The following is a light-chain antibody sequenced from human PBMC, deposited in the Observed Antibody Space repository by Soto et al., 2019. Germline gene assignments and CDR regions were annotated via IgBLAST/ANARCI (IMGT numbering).Light chain of an antibody. Sequence: EIVLTQSPGTLSLSPGERATLSCRASQSVSSNCLVWYQQKPGQAPRLLIYGASSRATGIPDRFSGSGSGTDFALNISRLEPEDFAVYYCHQCAGSPRTFGGGTKVESK. CDR1: QSVSSNC. J-gene: IGKJ4*01. CDR2: GAS. V-gene: IGKV3-20*01. CDR3: HQCAGSPRT.